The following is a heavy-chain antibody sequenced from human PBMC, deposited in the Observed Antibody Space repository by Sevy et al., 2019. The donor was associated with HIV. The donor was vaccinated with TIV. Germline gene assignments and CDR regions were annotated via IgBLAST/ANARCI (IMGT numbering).Heavy chain of an antibody. Sequence: GGSLRLSCAGSGFSITSYWMHWLRQAPGKGLVWVSRMNEDGSVTNHVDPERGRFTISGDIAKNTLYLQKNSLGVDDTAVYYCVKDFGRPTGYWGQGNVVTVSS. V-gene: IGHV3-74*01. D-gene: IGHD1-26*01. J-gene: IGHJ4*02. CDR2: MNEDGSVT. CDR3: VKDFGRPTGY. CDR1: GFSITSYW.